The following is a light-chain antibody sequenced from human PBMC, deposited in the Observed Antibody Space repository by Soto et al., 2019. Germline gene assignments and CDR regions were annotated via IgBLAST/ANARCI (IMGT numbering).Light chain of an antibody. Sequence: EIVLTQSPGTLSLSPGERATLSCRASQSVSNTYLAWYQQKPGQAHRLLIYDASSRATGIRDRFSGSGSGTDFSLTISRLAPADFAVYYCQQYGSSSGLLTFGPGTKVDIK. J-gene: IGKJ3*01. CDR3: QQYGSSSGLLT. CDR1: QSVSNTY. V-gene: IGKV3-20*01. CDR2: DAS.